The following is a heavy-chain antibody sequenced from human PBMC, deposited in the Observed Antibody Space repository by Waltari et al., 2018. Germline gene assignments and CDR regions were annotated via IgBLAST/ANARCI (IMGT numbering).Heavy chain of an antibody. V-gene: IGHV3-21*02. CDR2: IGSSSSFM. J-gene: IGHJ6*02. CDR3: AREGAEQWVVEDYGMDV. D-gene: IGHD6-19*01. CDR1: GFKFSAYL. Sequence: EVQLVESGGGLVKPGGSLRRSWVASGFKFSAYLMNWVRQAPGKGLEWVSSIGSSSSFMDYSDSVRGRFTVSRDNAKNTLYLQMDTLRAEDTAVYYCAREGAEQWVVEDYGMDVWGQGTTVTVSS.